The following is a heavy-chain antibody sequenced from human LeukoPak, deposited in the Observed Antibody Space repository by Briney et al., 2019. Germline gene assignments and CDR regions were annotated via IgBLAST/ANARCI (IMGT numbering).Heavy chain of an antibody. V-gene: IGHV3-73*01. Sequence: GGSLRLSCAASGFTFSGSAMHWVRQASGKGLEWVGRIRSKANSYATAYAASVKGRFTISRDDSKNTAYLQMNSLKTEDTAVYYCTSTPLAAGYAYWGQGTLVTVSS. CDR2: IRSKANSYAT. CDR3: TSTPLAAGYAY. CDR1: GFTFSGSA. D-gene: IGHD6-13*01. J-gene: IGHJ4*02.